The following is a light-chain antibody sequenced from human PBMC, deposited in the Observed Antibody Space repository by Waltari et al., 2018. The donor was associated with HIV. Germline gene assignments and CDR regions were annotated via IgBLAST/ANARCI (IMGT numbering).Light chain of an antibody. CDR2: DVI. Sequence: QSALTQPASVSGSPGQSITISCTGTSSDIGDYNYGSWYQQHPGKPPKVLIYDVINRPSGISDRFSGSQSGNTASLTISELHAEDEADYYGASYTARNIPWVFGGGTKLT. CDR1: SSDIGDYNY. CDR3: ASYTARNIPWV. J-gene: IGLJ3*02. V-gene: IGLV2-14*03.